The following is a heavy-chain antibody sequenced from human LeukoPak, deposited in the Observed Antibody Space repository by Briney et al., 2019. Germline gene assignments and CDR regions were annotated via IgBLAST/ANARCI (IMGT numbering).Heavy chain of an antibody. V-gene: IGHV4-4*07. CDR2: IYTSGST. D-gene: IGHD5-12*01. CDR3: ARDSLVATITPSYFDY. Sequence: SGTLSLTCTVSGGSISIYYWSWIRQPAGKGLEWIGRIYTSGSTNYNPSLKSRVTMSVDTSKNQFSLKLSSVTAADTAVYYCARDSLVATITPSYFDYWGQGTLVTVSS. CDR1: GGSISIYY. J-gene: IGHJ4*02.